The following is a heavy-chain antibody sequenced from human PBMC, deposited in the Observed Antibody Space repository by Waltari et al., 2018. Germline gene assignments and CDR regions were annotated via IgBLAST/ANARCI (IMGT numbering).Heavy chain of an antibody. D-gene: IGHD5-12*01. J-gene: IGHJ4*02. Sequence: QVQLQESGPGLVKPSETLSLTCAVSGYSISSGYYWGWIRQPPGKGLEWIGSIYHSGGTYYNPSLKSRVTISVDTSKNQFSLKLSSVTAADTAVYYCAINSGYDLVTPFDYWGQGTLVTVSS. V-gene: IGHV4-38-2*01. CDR3: AINSGYDLVTPFDY. CDR1: GYSISSGYY. CDR2: IYHSGGT.